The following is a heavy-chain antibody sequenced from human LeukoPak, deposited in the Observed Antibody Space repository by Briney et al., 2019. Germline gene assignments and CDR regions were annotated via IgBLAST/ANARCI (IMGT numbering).Heavy chain of an antibody. CDR1: GGSISSSSYY. Sequence: SETLSLTCTASGGSISSSSYYWGWIRQPPGKGLEWIGSIYYSGSTYYNPSLKSRVTISVDTSKNQFSLKLSSVTAADTAVYYCARVGRDSCFKCYYYGMDVWGQGTTVTVSS. V-gene: IGHV4-39*07. CDR2: IYYSGST. J-gene: IGHJ6*02. CDR3: ARVGRDSCFKCYYYGMDV. D-gene: IGHD2-2*01.